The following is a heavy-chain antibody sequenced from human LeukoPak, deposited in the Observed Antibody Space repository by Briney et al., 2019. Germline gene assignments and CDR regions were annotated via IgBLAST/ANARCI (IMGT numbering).Heavy chain of an antibody. CDR1: GDSLSSNSAA. CDR2: TYYRSRWYN. J-gene: IGHJ4*02. V-gene: IGHV6-1*01. D-gene: IGHD7-27*01. CDR3: AHGDLYFDS. Sequence: SQTLSLTCAISGDSLSSNSAAWNWIRQSPSRGLEWLGRTYYRSRWYNDFPVSVKSRITINPDTSKNQFPLQLNSVTPEDTAVYYCAHGDLYFDSWGQGTLVTVSS.